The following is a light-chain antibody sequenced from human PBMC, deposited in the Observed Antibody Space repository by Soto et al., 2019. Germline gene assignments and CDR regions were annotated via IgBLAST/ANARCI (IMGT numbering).Light chain of an antibody. CDR2: QDS. J-gene: IGLJ3*02. Sequence: SYELTQPPSVSVSPGQTASITCSGDKLGDKYACWYQQKPGQSPVLVIYQDSKRPSGNPERFSGSNSGNTATLTISGTQAMDEADYYCQAWDRSTWVFGGGTKVTVL. CDR3: QAWDRSTWV. CDR1: KLGDKY. V-gene: IGLV3-1*01.